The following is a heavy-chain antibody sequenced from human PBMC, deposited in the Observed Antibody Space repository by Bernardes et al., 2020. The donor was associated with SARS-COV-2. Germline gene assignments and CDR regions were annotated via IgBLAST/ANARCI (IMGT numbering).Heavy chain of an antibody. D-gene: IGHD3-3*01. CDR1: GFTFEDYT. V-gene: IGHV3-43*01. CDR3: ATERQSLTVFGVGHDAFDF. Sequence: GVSLRLFCAACGFTFEDYTMHWVRQVTGKGLEWVSLVSWDGSTTNYADSVKGRFIISRDSSRNTVHLQMDSLRKEDTALYYCATERQSLTVFGVGHDAFDFWGQGTMVTVSS. CDR2: VSWDGSTT. J-gene: IGHJ3*01.